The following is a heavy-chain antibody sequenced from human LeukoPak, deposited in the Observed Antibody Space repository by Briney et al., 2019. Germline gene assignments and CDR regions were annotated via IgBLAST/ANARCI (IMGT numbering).Heavy chain of an antibody. J-gene: IGHJ3*02. CDR3: ARLVIARDAFDI. CDR1: GGSISSSSYY. V-gene: IGHV4-39*01. D-gene: IGHD4-23*01. CDR2: IYYSGST. Sequence: SETLSFTCTVSGGSISSSSYYWGWIRQPPGKGLEWIGSIYYSGSTYYNPSLKSRVTISVDTSKNQFSLKLSSVTAADTAVYYCARLVIARDAFDIWGQGTMVTVSS.